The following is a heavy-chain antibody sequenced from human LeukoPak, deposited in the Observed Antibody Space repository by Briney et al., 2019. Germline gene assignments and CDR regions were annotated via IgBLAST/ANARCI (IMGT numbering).Heavy chain of an antibody. CDR1: GFTFSTST. CDR2: ISSSNDYI. CDR3: VRIPNSAGFLNWFDP. Sequence: KTGGSLRLSCAASGFTFSTSTMNWVRQAPGKGLEWLSSISSSNDYIYYADSVKGRFTISRDNAKNSLYLQMNSLRAEDTAVYYCVRIPNSAGFLNWFDPLGQGTLVTVSS. J-gene: IGHJ5*02. V-gene: IGHV3-21*01. D-gene: IGHD6-19*01.